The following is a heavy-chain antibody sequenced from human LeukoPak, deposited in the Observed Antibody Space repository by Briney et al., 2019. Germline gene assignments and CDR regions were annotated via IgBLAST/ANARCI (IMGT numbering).Heavy chain of an antibody. CDR1: GFTLSRSG. CDR2: IRYDGSHK. CDR3: AKGGSGSYYLSGFDY. D-gene: IGHD3-10*01. J-gene: IGHJ4*02. V-gene: IGHV3-30*02. Sequence: GGSLRLSCAASGFTLSRSGMHWVRQAPGKGLDWVAFIRYDGSHKYNADSVKGRFTISRDDSKNTMYLQMNSLRAEDTAVYYCAKGGSGSYYLSGFDYWGQGTLVTVSS.